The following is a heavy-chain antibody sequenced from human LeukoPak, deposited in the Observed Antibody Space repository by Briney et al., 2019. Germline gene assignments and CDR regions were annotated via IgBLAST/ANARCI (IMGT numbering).Heavy chain of an antibody. CDR3: ARDYVVPGLVFDL. CDR2: IGLRGSTI. D-gene: IGHD3-10*01. CDR1: GFIFSHHH. V-gene: IGHV3-11*04. J-gene: IGHJ4*02. Sequence: WVSLRLSCASSGFIFSHHHRSWIRQAPGKGREGSSNIGLRGSTIEYAESGKGRFTIAREDAKNSLYLQMSGLRDEDTALYYCARDYVVPGLVFDLWGQGTLVSVS.